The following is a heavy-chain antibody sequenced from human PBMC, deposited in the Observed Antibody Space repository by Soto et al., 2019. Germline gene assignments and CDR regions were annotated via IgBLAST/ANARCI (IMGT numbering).Heavy chain of an antibody. CDR2: ISSSSSYI. Sequence: PGGSLRLSCAASGFTFSSYSMNWVRQAPGKGLEWVSSISSSSSYIYYADSVKGRFTISRDNAKNSLYLQMNSLRAEDTAVYYCARDYYDSSGYLPPLDYWGQGTLVTVSS. CDR1: GFTFSSYS. V-gene: IGHV3-21*01. CDR3: ARDYYDSSGYLPPLDY. D-gene: IGHD3-22*01. J-gene: IGHJ4*02.